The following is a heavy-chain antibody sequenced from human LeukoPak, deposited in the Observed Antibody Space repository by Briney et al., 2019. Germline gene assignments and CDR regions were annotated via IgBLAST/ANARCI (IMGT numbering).Heavy chain of an antibody. CDR1: GGSISSYY. CDR3: ARGGEIYYGDYVLAYYYYYMDV. V-gene: IGHV4-59*01. D-gene: IGHD4-17*01. CDR2: IYYSGST. Sequence: SETLSLTCTVSGGSISSYYWGWIRQPPGKGLEWIGYIYYSGSTNYNPSLKSRVTISVDTSKNQFSLKLSSVTAADTAVYYCARGGEIYYGDYVLAYYYYYMDVWGKGTTVTVSS. J-gene: IGHJ6*03.